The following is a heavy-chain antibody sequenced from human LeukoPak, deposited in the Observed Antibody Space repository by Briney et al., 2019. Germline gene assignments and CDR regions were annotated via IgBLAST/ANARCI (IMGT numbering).Heavy chain of an antibody. D-gene: IGHD1-26*01. CDR2: INPNSGGT. CDR3: ARGAYSGSYLYYFDY. Sequence: ASVTVSCKASGYTFTGYYMHWVRQAPGQGLEWMGWINPNSGGTNYAQKFQGWVTMTRDTSISTAYMELSKLRSDDTAVYYCARGAYSGSYLYYFDYWGQGTLVTVSS. V-gene: IGHV1-2*04. J-gene: IGHJ4*02. CDR1: GYTFTGYY.